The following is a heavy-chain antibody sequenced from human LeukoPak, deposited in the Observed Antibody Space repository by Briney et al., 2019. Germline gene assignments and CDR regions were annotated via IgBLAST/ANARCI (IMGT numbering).Heavy chain of an antibody. D-gene: IGHD3-10*01. CDR2: ISYDGSNK. Sequence: PGGSLRLSCAASGFTFSSYGMHWVRQAPGKGLEWVAVISYDGSNKYYADSVKGRFTISRDNSKNTLYLQMNSPRAEDTAVYYCARDYFTYYYGSGSFDPWGQGTLVTVSS. CDR3: ARDYFTYYYGSGSFDP. V-gene: IGHV3-30*03. J-gene: IGHJ5*02. CDR1: GFTFSSYG.